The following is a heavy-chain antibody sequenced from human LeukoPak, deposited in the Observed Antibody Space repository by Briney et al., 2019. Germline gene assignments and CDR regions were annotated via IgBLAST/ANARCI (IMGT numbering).Heavy chain of an antibody. CDR1: GFTFSSYA. J-gene: IGHJ4*02. Sequence: PGGSLRLSCAASGFTFSSYAMHWVRQAPGKGLEWVAVISYDGSNKYYADSVRGRFTISRDNSKNTLYLQMNSLRAEDTAVYYCARQGEYYDFWSGYFVVNHFDYWGQGTLVTVSS. CDR3: ARQGEYYDFWSGYFVVNHFDY. CDR2: ISYDGSNK. D-gene: IGHD3-3*01. V-gene: IGHV3-30-3*01.